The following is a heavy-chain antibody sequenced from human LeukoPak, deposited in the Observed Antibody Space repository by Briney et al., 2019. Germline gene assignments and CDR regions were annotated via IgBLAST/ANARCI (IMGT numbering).Heavy chain of an antibody. CDR3: ARGSSLYGDYTRGAFDI. CDR1: GFTFSSYD. CDR2: IGTAGDT. Sequence: QPGGSLRLSCAASGFTFSSYDMHWVRQATGKGLEWVSAIGTAGDTYYPGSVKGRFTISRENAKNSLYLQMNSLRAGDTAVYYCARGSSLYGDYTRGAFDIWGQGTMVTVSS. J-gene: IGHJ3*02. D-gene: IGHD4-17*01. V-gene: IGHV3-13*01.